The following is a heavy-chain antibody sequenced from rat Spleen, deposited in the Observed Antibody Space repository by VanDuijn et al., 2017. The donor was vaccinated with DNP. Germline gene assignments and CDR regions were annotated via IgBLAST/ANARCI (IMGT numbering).Heavy chain of an antibody. Sequence: EVQLVESGGGVVQPGRSLKLSCAASGLTFSDSGMAWVRQAPQKGLEWVATINPSGGSTYYRDSVKGRFTISRDNAGGTLYLHMDSLTSEDTATYYCARQGYYSTYISDYFDYWGQGVMVTVSS. CDR1: GLTFSDSG. J-gene: IGHJ2*01. CDR3: ARQGYYSTYISDYFDY. CDR2: INPSGGST. V-gene: IGHV5-7*01. D-gene: IGHD1-2*01.